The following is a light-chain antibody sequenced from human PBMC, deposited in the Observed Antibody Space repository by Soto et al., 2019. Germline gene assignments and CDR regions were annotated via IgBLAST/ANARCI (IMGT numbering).Light chain of an antibody. V-gene: IGKV1-33*01. CDR2: DAS. CDR3: QQYEDLPLT. CDR1: QNILNY. Sequence: DVQLTQSPSTLPASVGDRVAITCQATQNILNYLNWFQQRPGKAPQLLISDASHLEPGVPSRFSGQRSGTDFTLIINDLQPEDFATYFCQQYEDLPLTFGGGTRVEV. J-gene: IGKJ4*01.